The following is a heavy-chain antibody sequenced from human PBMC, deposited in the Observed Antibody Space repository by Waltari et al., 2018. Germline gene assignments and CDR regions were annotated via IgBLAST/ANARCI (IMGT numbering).Heavy chain of an antibody. J-gene: IGHJ4*02. Sequence: EVQLLESGGGFLQPGGSLRLSCVASGFTFSNYAMNWVRQAPGKGRELVSLLSSTGATTYYADSVKARFTISRDNSKNTLYLEMHSLRVEDTAIYYCAKESDSTGYFDYWGQGTLVTVSS. CDR1: GFTFSNYA. D-gene: IGHD3-22*01. CDR2: LSSTGATT. CDR3: AKESDSTGYFDY. V-gene: IGHV3-23*01.